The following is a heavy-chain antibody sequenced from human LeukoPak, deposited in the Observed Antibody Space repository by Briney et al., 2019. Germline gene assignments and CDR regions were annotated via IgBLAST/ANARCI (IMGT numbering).Heavy chain of an antibody. CDR2: IYYCGST. V-gene: IGHV4-59*01. CDR1: GGSISSYY. J-gene: IGHJ3*02. Sequence: SETLSLTCSVSGGSISSYYWSWIRKPPGKGLEWFGYIYYCGSTNYNPSLKSRVTLSVDTSKNQFSLKLSSVTAADTAVYYCASNSGSYKGAFDIWGQGTMVTVSS. D-gene: IGHD1-26*01. CDR3: ASNSGSYKGAFDI.